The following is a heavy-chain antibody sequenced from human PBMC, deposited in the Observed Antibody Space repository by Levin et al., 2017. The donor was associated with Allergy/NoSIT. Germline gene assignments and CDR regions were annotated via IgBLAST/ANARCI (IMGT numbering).Heavy chain of an antibody. J-gene: IGHJ4*02. CDR3: ASGRFQQTADSPRFEY. V-gene: IGHV3-30*03. Sequence: GESLKISCAASGFTFSSFGMDWVRQAPGKGLEWVAGISNDGSNKYYADSVKGRFTISRDNSKNTLYLQLNSLRTEDTAVYYCASGRFQQTADSPRFEYWGQGTLVTVSS. D-gene: IGHD6-13*01. CDR1: GFTFSSFG. CDR2: ISNDGSNK.